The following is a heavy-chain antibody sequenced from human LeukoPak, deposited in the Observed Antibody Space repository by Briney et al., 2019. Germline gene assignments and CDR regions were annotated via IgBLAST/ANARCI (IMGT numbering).Heavy chain of an antibody. CDR1: GFTFSSYH. D-gene: IGHD2-15*01. V-gene: IGHV3-48*04. CDR3: ARERRGSFDQYYFDY. Sequence: GGSLRLSCVGSGFTFSSYHMNWVRQAPGKGLEWVSYISSSSSTIYYADSVKGRFTISRDNAKKSLYLQMNSLRVEDTALYYCARERRGSFDQYYFDYWGQGTLVTVSS. J-gene: IGHJ4*02. CDR2: ISSSSSTI.